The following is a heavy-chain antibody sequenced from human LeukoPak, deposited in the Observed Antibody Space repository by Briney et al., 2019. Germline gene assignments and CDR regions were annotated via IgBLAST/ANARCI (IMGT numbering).Heavy chain of an antibody. J-gene: IGHJ4*02. Sequence: GASVKVSCKAPGYTFISFDFNWVRQATGQGLEWMGWMKSNNGHTGYAQKFQGRVTMTRDTSISTAYMELSSLTFEDTAVYYCARGPPNWGMVGYWGQGTLVTVSS. CDR3: ARGPPNWGMVGY. D-gene: IGHD7-27*01. CDR1: GYTFISFD. CDR2: MKSNNGHT. V-gene: IGHV1-8*01.